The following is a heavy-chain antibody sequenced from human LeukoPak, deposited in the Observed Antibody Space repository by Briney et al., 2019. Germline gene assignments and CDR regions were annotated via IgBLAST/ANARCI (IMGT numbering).Heavy chain of an antibody. CDR3: ARGGLYCSSTSCYGIEY. Sequence: ASVKVSCKAAGYTFTSYGISWVRQAPGQGLEWMGWISAYNGNTNYAQKLQGRVTMTTDTSTSTVYMELRGLRSDDAAVYYCARGGLYCSSTSCYGIEYWGQGTLVTVSS. CDR2: ISAYNGNT. V-gene: IGHV1-18*04. CDR1: GYTFTSYG. D-gene: IGHD2-2*01. J-gene: IGHJ4*02.